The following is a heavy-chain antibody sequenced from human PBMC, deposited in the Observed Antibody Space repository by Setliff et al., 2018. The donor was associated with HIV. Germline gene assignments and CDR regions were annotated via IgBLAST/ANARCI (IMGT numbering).Heavy chain of an antibody. CDR1: GAPITSGGHY. CDR3: AQVLEYCDSSTCYGGVDY. CDR2: IHSGGST. Sequence: PSETLSLTCSVSGAPITSGGHYWTWIRQHPERGPEWIGHIHSGGSTFYNPSLKSRLIISLDTSENQFSLKLDSVTAADTAIYYCAQVLEYCDSSTCYGGVDYWGQGTLVTVSS. J-gene: IGHJ4*02. V-gene: IGHV4-31*03. D-gene: IGHD2-2*01.